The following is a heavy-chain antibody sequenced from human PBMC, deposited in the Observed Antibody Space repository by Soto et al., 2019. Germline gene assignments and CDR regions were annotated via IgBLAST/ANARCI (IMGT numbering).Heavy chain of an antibody. CDR3: AGPSGST. CDR2: INAGNGNT. Sequence: SLKVSCKASGYTFTIYSMHWVRQAPGQRLEWMGWINAGNGNTKYSQKFQGRFTISRDNAKNSLYLQMNSLRGEDTAVYYCAGPSGSTWGRGTLVTVSS. D-gene: IGHD2-2*01. V-gene: IGHV1-3*01. CDR1: GYTFTIYS. J-gene: IGHJ5*02.